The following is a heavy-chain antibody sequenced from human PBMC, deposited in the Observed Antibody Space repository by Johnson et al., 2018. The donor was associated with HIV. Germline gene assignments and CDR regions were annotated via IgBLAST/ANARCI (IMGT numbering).Heavy chain of an antibody. CDR3: ARGRDSSGFNDAFDI. CDR1: GFTFSSYD. D-gene: IGHD3-22*01. V-gene: IGHV3-13*01. CDR2: IGTAGDT. Sequence: MQLVESGGGLVQPGGSLRLSCAASGFTFSSYDMHWVRQATGKGLEWVSAIGTAGDTYYPGSVKGRFTISRENAKNSLYLQMNSLRAGDTAVYYCARGRDSSGFNDAFDIWGQGTMVTVSS. J-gene: IGHJ3*02.